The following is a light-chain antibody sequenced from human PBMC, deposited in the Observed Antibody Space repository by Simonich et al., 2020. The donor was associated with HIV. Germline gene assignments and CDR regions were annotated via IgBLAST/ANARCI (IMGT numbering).Light chain of an antibody. CDR1: SRSLGTYNL. CDR2: DVH. CDR3: NSYTSSSAWV. Sequence: QSALTQPASVSGAPGHSIPTSCPVTSRSLGTYNLFSWVQQHPGKAPKLVIYDVHNRPAGVSNRFSGAKSGNTASLTISGLQAEDEADYYCNSYTSSSAWVFGGGTKLTVL. V-gene: IGLV2-14*03. J-gene: IGLJ2*01.